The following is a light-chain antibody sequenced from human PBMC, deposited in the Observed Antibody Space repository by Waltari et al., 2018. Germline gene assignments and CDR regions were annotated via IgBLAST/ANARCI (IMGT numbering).Light chain of an antibody. CDR1: SSNIGTNS. CDR3: ATWDDTLDIYV. CDR2: RSS. V-gene: IGLV1-44*01. J-gene: IGLJ1*01. Sequence: QSVLTQPPSASGTPGQTVTISCSGSSSNIGTNSVNWYQQFPGQAPKLLIYRSSDRPSGVPERFSGSGSGPSASLAISGLQSEDEAEYYCATWDDTLDIYVFGAGTRLTVL.